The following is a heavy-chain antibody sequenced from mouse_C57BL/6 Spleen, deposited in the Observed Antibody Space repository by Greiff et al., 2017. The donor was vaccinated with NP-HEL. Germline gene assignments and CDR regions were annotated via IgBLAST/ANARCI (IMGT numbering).Heavy chain of an antibody. CDR2: ISSGSSTI. D-gene: IGHD1-1*01. CDR3: ARALAGAFSY. J-gene: IGHJ3*01. Sequence: EVQRVESGGGLVKPGGSLKLSCAASGFTFSDYGMHWVRQAPEKGLEWVAYISSGSSTIYYADTVKGRFTISRDNAKNTLFPQMTRLRSEDTAMYYCARALAGAFSYWSQGTLVTVSA. CDR1: GFTFSDYG. V-gene: IGHV5-17*01.